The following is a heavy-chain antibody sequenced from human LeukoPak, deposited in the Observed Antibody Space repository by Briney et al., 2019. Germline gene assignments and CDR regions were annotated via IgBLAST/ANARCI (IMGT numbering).Heavy chain of an antibody. V-gene: IGHV4-59*08. D-gene: IGHD4-17*01. CDR1: GGSISSYY. J-gene: IGHJ4*02. CDR3: ARSRGDYFFDY. Sequence: TSETLSLTCTVSGGSISSYYWSWIRQPPGKGPEWIGYIYYSGSTNYNPSLKSRVTISVDTSKNQFSLKLSSVTAADTAVYYCARSRGDYFFDYWGQGTLVTVSS. CDR2: IYYSGST.